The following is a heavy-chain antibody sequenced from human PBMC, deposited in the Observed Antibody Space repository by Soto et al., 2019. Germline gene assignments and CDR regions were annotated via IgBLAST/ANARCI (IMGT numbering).Heavy chain of an antibody. CDR3: ARTMVGARAGYFDY. Sequence: QVQLQESGPGLVKPSETLSLTCTVSGGSVSSGSYYWSWTRQPPGKGLEWIGYIYYSGSTNYNPSLESRVTISVDTSKNQFSLKLSSVTAADTAVYYCARTMVGARAGYFDYWGRGTLVTVSS. CDR2: IYYSGST. J-gene: IGHJ4*02. D-gene: IGHD1-26*01. V-gene: IGHV4-61*01. CDR1: GGSVSSGSYY.